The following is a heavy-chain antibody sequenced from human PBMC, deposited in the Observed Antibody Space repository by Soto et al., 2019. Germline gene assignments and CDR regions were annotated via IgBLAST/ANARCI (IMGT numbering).Heavy chain of an antibody. Sequence: TETLSLTCTVSGSPISSYYWSWFRQPPGQGLEWVGYIYYTGTATYNPSLKSRVTVSVETSKNQFSLKLRSVTAADTAVYYFVRLRDYYQAFDYWCQGILVNVS. J-gene: IGHJ4*01. CDR1: GSPISSYY. CDR2: IYYTGTA. V-gene: IGHV4-59*08. CDR3: VRLRDYYQAFDY. D-gene: IGHD3-22*01.